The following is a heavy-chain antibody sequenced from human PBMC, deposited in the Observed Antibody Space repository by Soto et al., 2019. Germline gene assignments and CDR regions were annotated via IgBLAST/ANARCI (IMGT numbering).Heavy chain of an antibody. CDR1: GYSFITSYH. D-gene: IGHD5-12*01. CDR2: INPTGTMT. V-gene: IGHV1-46*01. J-gene: IGHJ3*02. CDR3: ARDTGYDNDACDI. Sequence: QVQLVQSGAEVKKPGASVKVSCKASGYSFITSYHMHWVRQAPGQGLEWMGIINPTGTMTRYSQKFQGRITITRDKSTATDYMELSNLPSEDTAVYFCARDTGYDNDACDIWGQGTRVTVSS.